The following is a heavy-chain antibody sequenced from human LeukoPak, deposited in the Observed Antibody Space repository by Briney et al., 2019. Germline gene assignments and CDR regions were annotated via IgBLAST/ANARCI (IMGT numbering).Heavy chain of an antibody. CDR1: GYTFTAYY. CDR3: ARGGTEAGSGDY. CDR2: INPNSGGT. J-gene: IGHJ4*02. D-gene: IGHD3-10*01. Sequence: ASVKVSCKASGYTFTAYYIHWVRQAPGQGLEWMGRINPNSGGTDFAQKFQGRVTMTRDTSISTAYMELSRLRSDDTAIYCCARGGTEAGSGDYWGQGTLVTVSS. V-gene: IGHV1-2*06.